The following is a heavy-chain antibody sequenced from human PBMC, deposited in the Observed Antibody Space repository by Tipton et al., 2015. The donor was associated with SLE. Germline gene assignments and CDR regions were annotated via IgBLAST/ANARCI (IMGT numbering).Heavy chain of an antibody. Sequence: QLVQSGAEVKKPGASVKVSCKASGYTFTGYYMHWVRQDPGQGLEWMGRINPNSGDTNYAQKFQGRVTMTRDTSISTAYMELSRLRSDDTAVYYCAGGDRAYYDFWSGYYFDYWGQGTLVTVSS. CDR3: AGGDRAYYDFWSGYYFDY. CDR1: GYTFTGYY. CDR2: INPNSGDT. D-gene: IGHD3-3*01. J-gene: IGHJ4*02. V-gene: IGHV1-2*06.